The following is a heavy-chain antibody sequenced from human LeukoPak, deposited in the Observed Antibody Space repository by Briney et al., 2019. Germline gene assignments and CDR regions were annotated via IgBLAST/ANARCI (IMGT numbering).Heavy chain of an antibody. J-gene: IGHJ6*03. CDR2: ISAYNGNT. Sequence: ASVKVSCKASGYTFTSYGISWVRQAPGQGLEWMGWISAYNGNTNYAQKLQGRVTMTTDTSTSTAYMELRSLRSDDTAVYYCARSDCSGGSCYSILSYYYYYMDVWGKGTTVTVSS. CDR1: GYTFTSYG. V-gene: IGHV1-18*01. CDR3: ARSDCSGGSCYSILSYYYYYMDV. D-gene: IGHD2-15*01.